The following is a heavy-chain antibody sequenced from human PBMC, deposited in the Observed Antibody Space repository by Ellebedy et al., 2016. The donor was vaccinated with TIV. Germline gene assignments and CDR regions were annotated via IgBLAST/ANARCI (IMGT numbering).Heavy chain of an antibody. J-gene: IGHJ4*02. CDR2: NVVSTGET. Sequence: AASVKVSCKASASTFPTSAVQWVRQARGQRLEWMGWNVVSTGETFYAQKFEERVTISRDMSTSTAYMELTGLRPDDTGDYYCAAGEIYMGVPVANDNWGQGTPVTVSS. CDR3: AAGEIYMGVPVANDN. D-gene: IGHD3-16*01. CDR1: ASTFPTSA. V-gene: IGHV1-58*01.